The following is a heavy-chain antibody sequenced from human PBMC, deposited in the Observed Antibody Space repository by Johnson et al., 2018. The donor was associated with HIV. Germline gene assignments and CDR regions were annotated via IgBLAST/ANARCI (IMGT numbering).Heavy chain of an antibody. CDR3: AREEVDERSPEGSWGMDI. D-gene: IGHD3-16*01. V-gene: IGHV3-15*01. CDR1: GFSFSNAW. J-gene: IGHJ3*02. CDR2: IKSKTDGGTT. Sequence: VQLVEFGGGLVKPGGSLRLSCAASGFSFSNAWMSWVRQAPGKGLEWVGRIKSKTDGGTTDYAAPVKGRFIISRDDSKTTLYLQMNSLKSEDTAVYYCAREEVDERSPEGSWGMDIWGQGTMVTVSS.